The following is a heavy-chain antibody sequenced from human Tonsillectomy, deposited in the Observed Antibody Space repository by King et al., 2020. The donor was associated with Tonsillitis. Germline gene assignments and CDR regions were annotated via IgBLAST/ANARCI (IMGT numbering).Heavy chain of an antibody. CDR3: AREGGSFRHFDL. Sequence: QLVQSGAEVKEPGASLKVSCKASGYSFTNYYMHWVRQAPGQRLEWMGLINPSGTGTGYAQNFQGRITMTRDMSTGTDYMALSSLRSDDTAVYYCAREGGSFRHFDLWGRGTLVTVSS. CDR1: GYSFTNYY. V-gene: IGHV1-46*01. CDR2: INPSGTGT. J-gene: IGHJ2*01. D-gene: IGHD2/OR15-2a*01.